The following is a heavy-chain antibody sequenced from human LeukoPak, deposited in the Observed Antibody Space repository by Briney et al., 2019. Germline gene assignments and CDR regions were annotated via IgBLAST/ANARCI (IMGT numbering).Heavy chain of an antibody. CDR1: GLSFSSYT. J-gene: IGHJ6*02. D-gene: IGHD3-3*01. CDR2: ISSSSSYI. CDR3: ARDQYDFWSGYYYYGMDV. V-gene: IGHV3-21*01. Sequence: GGSLRLSCAPSGLSFSSYTIHWVRQAPGKGLEWVSSISSSSSYIYYADSVKGRFAISRDNAKNSLYLQMNSLRAEDTAVYYCARDQYDFWSGYYYYGMDVWGQGTTVTVSS.